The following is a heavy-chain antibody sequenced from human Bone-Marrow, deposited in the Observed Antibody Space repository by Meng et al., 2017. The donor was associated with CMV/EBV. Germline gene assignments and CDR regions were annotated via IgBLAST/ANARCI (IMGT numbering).Heavy chain of an antibody. CDR1: GYTFTSYG. J-gene: IGHJ4*02. CDR2: ISAYNGNT. V-gene: IGHV1-18*01. D-gene: IGHD2-2*01. Sequence: QVRPGQSGAEVKKPGASGKFSCKASGYTFTSYGISWVRQAPGQGLEWMGWISAYNGNTNYAQKLQGRVTMTTDTSTSTAYMELRSLRSDDTAVYYCARDRGPYQLLIHFDYWGQGTLVTVSS. CDR3: ARDRGPYQLLIHFDY.